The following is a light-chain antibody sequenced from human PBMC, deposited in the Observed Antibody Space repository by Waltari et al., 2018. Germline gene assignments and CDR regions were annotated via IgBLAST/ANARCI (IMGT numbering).Light chain of an antibody. CDR1: QSVLYSSNNKNY. Sequence: DIVMTQSPDSLAVSLGESATITCKSSQSVLYSSNNKNYLAWYQQKPGQPPKLRIYWASTRESGVPDRFSGSGSGTDFTLTISSLQTEDVAVYYCQQYYSTPYTFGQGTKLEIK. V-gene: IGKV4-1*01. CDR2: WAS. CDR3: QQYYSTPYT. J-gene: IGKJ2*01.